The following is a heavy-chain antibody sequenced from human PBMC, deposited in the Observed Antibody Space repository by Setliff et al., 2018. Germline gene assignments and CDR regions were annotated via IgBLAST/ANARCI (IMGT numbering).Heavy chain of an antibody. CDR2: FDPEDGET. V-gene: IGHV1-24*01. J-gene: IGHJ6*03. CDR3: ATGTTDRGIVAYYYYYTDV. CDR1: GYTLTELS. Sequence: ASVKVSCKVSGYTLTELSMHWVRQAPGKGLEWMGGFDPEDGETIYAQKFQGRVTMTEDTSTDTAYMELSSLRSEDTAVYYCATGTTDRGIVAYYYYYTDVWGKGTTVTVSS. D-gene: IGHD3-22*01.